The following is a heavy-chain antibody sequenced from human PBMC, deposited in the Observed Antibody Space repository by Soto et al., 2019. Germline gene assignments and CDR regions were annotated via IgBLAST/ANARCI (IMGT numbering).Heavy chain of an antibody. Sequence: EVQLVESGGGLVKPGGSLRLSCAASGFTFSSYSMNWVRQAPGKGLEWVSSISSSSSYIYYADSVKGRFTISRDNAKNSLYLQMNSLRAEDTAVYYCAREGYDFWSGYFQHTYYYYYMDVWGKGTTVTVSS. V-gene: IGHV3-21*01. J-gene: IGHJ6*03. CDR3: AREGYDFWSGYFQHTYYYYYMDV. D-gene: IGHD3-3*01. CDR1: GFTFSSYS. CDR2: ISSSSSYI.